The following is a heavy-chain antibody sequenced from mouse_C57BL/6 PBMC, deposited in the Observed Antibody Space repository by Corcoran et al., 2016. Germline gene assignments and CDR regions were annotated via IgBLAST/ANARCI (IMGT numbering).Heavy chain of an antibody. D-gene: IGHD2-4*01. V-gene: IGHV1-26*01. Sequence: EVQLQQSGPELVKPGASVKISCKASGYTFTDYYMNWVKQSHGKSLEWIGDINPNNGGTSYNQKFKGKATLTVDKSSSTAYMELRSLTSEDSAVYYCASGSDYERFAYWGQGTLVTVSA. J-gene: IGHJ3*01. CDR3: ASGSDYERFAY. CDR2: INPNNGGT. CDR1: GYTFTDYY.